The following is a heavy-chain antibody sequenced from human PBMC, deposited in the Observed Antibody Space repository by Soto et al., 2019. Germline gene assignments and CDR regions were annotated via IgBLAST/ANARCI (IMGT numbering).Heavy chain of an antibody. CDR3: ASGPGYDILTGYYKPHYYYYMDV. D-gene: IGHD3-9*01. Sequence: PSETLSLTCTVSGGSISSSSYYWGWIRQPPGKGLEWIGSIYYSGSTYYNPSLKSRVTISVDTSKNQFSLKLSSVTAADTAVYYCASGPGYDILTGYYKPHYYYYMDVWGKGTTVTSP. CDR2: IYYSGST. J-gene: IGHJ6*03. CDR1: GGSISSSSYY. V-gene: IGHV4-39*01.